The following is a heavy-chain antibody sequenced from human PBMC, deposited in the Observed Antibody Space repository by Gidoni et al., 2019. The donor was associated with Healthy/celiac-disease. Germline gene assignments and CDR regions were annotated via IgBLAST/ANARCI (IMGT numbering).Heavy chain of an antibody. D-gene: IGHD3-10*01. Sequence: EVQLVESGGGLVQPGRSLRLSSAASGFTFDDYAMHWVRQAPGKGLEWVSGISWNSGSIGYADSVKGRFTISRDNAKNSLYLQMNSLRAEDTALYYCAKDIGDGEMATNSFDIWGQGTMVTVSS. CDR3: AKDIGDGEMATNSFDI. J-gene: IGHJ3*02. CDR1: GFTFDDYA. CDR2: ISWNSGSI. V-gene: IGHV3-9*01.